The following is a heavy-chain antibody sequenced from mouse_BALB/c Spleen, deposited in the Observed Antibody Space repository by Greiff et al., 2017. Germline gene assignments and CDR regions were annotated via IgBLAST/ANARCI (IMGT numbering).Heavy chain of an antibody. V-gene: IGHV1-54*01. D-gene: IGHD1-1*01. J-gene: IGHJ4*01. CDR3: ARYYGSSYDYAMDY. CDR1: GYAFTNYL. CDR2: INPGSGGT. Sequence: QVQLQQSGAELVRPGTSVKVSCKASGYAFTNYLIEWVKQRPGQGLEWIGVINPGSGGTNYNEKFKGKATLTADKSSSTAYMQLSSLTSDDSAVYFCARYYGSSYDYAMDYWGQGTSATVSS.